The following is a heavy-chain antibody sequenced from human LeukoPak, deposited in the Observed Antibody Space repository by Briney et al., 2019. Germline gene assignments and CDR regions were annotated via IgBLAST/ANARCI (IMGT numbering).Heavy chain of an antibody. Sequence: SQTLSLTCTASGGSISSGSYYWSWIRQPAGKGLEWIGRIYTSGSTNYNPSLKSRVTISVDTSKNQFSLKLSSVTAADTAVYYCARDYYYDSSGYYSGFDYWGQGTLVTVSS. CDR1: GGSISSGSYY. J-gene: IGHJ4*02. CDR2: IYTSGST. D-gene: IGHD3-22*01. CDR3: ARDYYYDSSGYYSGFDY. V-gene: IGHV4-61*02.